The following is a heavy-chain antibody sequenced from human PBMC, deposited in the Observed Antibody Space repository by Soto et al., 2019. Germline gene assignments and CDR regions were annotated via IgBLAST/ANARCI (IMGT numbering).Heavy chain of an antibody. V-gene: IGHV3-53*01. CDR1: RFTVGSSY. Sequence: GGSLRLSCAASRFTVGSSYVSWVRQAPGKGLEWVSVIYTGDTPYYADSVKGRFTISRDNARSSLYLQMNGLRDEDTAVYYCARDNGMPGSFDPWGQGSLVTVYS. CDR3: ARDNGMPGSFDP. J-gene: IGHJ5*02. D-gene: IGHD2-2*01. CDR2: IYTGDTP.